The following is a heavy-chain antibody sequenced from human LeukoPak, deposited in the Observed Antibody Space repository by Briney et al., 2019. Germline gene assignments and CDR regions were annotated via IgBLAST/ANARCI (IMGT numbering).Heavy chain of an antibody. J-gene: IGHJ6*02. CDR2: TSYDGSNK. CDR1: GFTFSSYA. Sequence: PGGSLRLSCAASGFTFSSYAMHWVRQAPGKGLEWVAVTSYDGSNKYYADSVKGRFTISKDNAKNSLYLQMNSLRAEDTALYHCARNNGMDVWGQGTTVIVSS. V-gene: IGHV3-30-3*01. CDR3: ARNNGMDV.